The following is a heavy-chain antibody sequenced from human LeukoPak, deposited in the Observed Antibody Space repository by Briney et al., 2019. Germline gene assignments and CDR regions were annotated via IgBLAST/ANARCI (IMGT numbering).Heavy chain of an antibody. CDR1: GFTFNYYG. CDR2: IWYDGSYK. CDR3: ARDRGGGSYYYFDY. V-gene: IGHV3-33*01. D-gene: IGHD1-26*01. J-gene: IGHJ4*02. Sequence: PGGSLRLSCAASGFTFNYYGMHWVRQAPGKGLEWVAVIWYDGSYKYYADSVKGRFTISRDNSKNTLYLQMNSLRAEDTAVYYCARDRGGGSYYYFDYWGQGTLVTVFS.